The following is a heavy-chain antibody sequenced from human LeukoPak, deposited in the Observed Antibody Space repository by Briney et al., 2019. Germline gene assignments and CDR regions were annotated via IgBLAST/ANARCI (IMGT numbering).Heavy chain of an antibody. Sequence: PSETLSLTCTVSGDSIGSYYWSWIRQPPGKGLEWIGYIYYSRSTNYNPSLKSRVTISVDTSKNQFSLKLSSVTAEDMAVYYCARIGGSNAFDIWGQGTMVTVSS. CDR1: GDSIGSYY. CDR2: IYYSRST. CDR3: ARIGGSNAFDI. D-gene: IGHD2-15*01. V-gene: IGHV4-59*01. J-gene: IGHJ3*02.